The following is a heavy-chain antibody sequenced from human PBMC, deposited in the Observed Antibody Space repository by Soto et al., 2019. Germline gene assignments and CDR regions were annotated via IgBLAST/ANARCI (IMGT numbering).Heavy chain of an antibody. CDR1: GFTFSTYA. CDR3: AKVRPRRTSGYVFDY. J-gene: IGHJ4*02. CDR2: VSASGPNT. Sequence: EVQLLESGGKLVQPGGSLTLSCAASGFTFSTYAMAWVRQAPGKGLEWVSGVSASGPNTDYADPVKGRFYISRDNSKNTVSRHMNSLRAEDTALYYCAKVRPRRTSGYVFDYWGQGTPVTVSS. V-gene: IGHV3-23*01. D-gene: IGHD5-18*01.